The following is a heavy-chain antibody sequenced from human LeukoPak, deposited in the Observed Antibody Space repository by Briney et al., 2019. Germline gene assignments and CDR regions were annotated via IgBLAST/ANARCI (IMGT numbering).Heavy chain of an antibody. D-gene: IGHD3-10*01. CDR2: IYSGGTT. CDR3: ARGPYGSSGTPDAFDI. Sequence: GSLRLSCAASGFTVSSDYMSWVRQAPGKGLEWVSVIYSGGTTHYADSVKGRFTISRDNSKNTLYLQMNSLRAEDTAVYYCARGPYGSSGTPDAFDIWGQGTMVTVSS. V-gene: IGHV3-66*01. J-gene: IGHJ3*02. CDR1: GFTVSSDY.